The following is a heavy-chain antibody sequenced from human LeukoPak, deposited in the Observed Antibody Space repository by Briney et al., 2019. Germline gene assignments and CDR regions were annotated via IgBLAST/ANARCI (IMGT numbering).Heavy chain of an antibody. CDR3: ARDCSGGSCYGAFDI. Sequence: TSETLSLTCTVSGASIRSGDYYWSWIRQPPGKGPEWIGYIYDSGSTYYNPSLKSRITISVDTSENRFSLKLSSVTATDTAVYYCARDCSGGSCYGAFDIWGQGTMVTVSS. J-gene: IGHJ3*02. CDR2: IYDSGST. D-gene: IGHD2-15*01. V-gene: IGHV4-30-4*01. CDR1: GASIRSGDYY.